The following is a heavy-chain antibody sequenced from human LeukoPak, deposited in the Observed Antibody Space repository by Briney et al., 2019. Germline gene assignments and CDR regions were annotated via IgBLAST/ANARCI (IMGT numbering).Heavy chain of an antibody. D-gene: IGHD3-10*01. CDR3: ARDGRFGESRYGMDV. Sequence: SETLSLTCAVYGGSFSGYYWGWIRQPPGKGLEWIGSIYQSGSTSYNPSLKSRVTISEDTSKNQFSLKVSSVTAADTAVYFCARDGRFGESRYGMDVWGQGTTVTVSS. V-gene: IGHV4-38-2*02. CDR1: GGSFSGYY. CDR2: IYQSGST. J-gene: IGHJ6*02.